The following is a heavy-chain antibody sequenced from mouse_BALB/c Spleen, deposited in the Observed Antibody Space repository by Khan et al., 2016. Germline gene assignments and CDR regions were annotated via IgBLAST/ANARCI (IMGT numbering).Heavy chain of an antibody. D-gene: IGHD1-1*01. CDR2: ISYSGSH. CDR1: GHSITSGY. J-gene: IGHJ2*01. Sequence: EVQLQESGPTLVKPSQTLSLTCSVTGHSITSGYWNWIRKFPGNKLEYMGYISYSGSHYYNPSLKSRLSFTRDTSKKQYYLTLNSVTSADQATYYCARYNGYSFDYWRQCTTLTGS. CDR3: ARYNGYSFDY. V-gene: IGHV3-8*02.